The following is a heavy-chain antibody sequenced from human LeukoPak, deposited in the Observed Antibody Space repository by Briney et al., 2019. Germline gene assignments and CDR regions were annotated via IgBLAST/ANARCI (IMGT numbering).Heavy chain of an antibody. D-gene: IGHD4-17*01. J-gene: IGHJ5*02. V-gene: IGHV4-59*01. CDR1: GGSINDDY. CDR3: ARVVRGAVTSNWFDP. CDR2: ISNSGTT. Sequence: SETLSLTCTVSGGSINDDYWTWIRQAPGKGLEWIGYISNSGTTDYNPSLKSRVTMSVDTSNNEFSLRLTSVTAADTAMYYCARVVRGAVTSNWFDPWGQGTLVTVSS.